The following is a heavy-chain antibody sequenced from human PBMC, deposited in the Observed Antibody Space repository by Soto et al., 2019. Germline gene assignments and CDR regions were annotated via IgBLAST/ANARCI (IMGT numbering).Heavy chain of an antibody. CDR2: IYYSGTT. CDR3: ARSLTTVVTMDV. D-gene: IGHD4-17*01. Sequence: SETLSLTCTVSGASISRSSYYWGWIRQPPGKGLEWIGGIYYSGTTYYNPSLKSRVTISVDTSKNQFSLKLSSVTAADTAVYYCARSLTTVVTMDVWGQGTTVTVS. V-gene: IGHV4-39*01. J-gene: IGHJ6*02. CDR1: GASISRSSYY.